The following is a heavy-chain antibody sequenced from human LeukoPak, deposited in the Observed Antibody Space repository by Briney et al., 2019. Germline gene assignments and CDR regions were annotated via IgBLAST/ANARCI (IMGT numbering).Heavy chain of an antibody. CDR2: ISSSSSYI. V-gene: IGHV3-21*01. D-gene: IGHD3-22*01. Sequence: GGSLRLSCAASGFTFSSYSMNWVRQAPGKGLEWVSSISSSSSYIYYADSVKGRFTISRDNAKNSLYLQMNSLRAEDTAVYYCARDGYCYDSSGYSDYWGQGTLVTVSS. J-gene: IGHJ4*02. CDR1: GFTFSSYS. CDR3: ARDGYCYDSSGYSDY.